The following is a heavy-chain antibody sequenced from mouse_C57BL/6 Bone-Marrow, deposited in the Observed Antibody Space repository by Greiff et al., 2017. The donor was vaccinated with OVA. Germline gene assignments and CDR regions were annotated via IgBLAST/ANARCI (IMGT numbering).Heavy chain of an antibody. CDR1: GFSLTSYG. Sequence: QVHVKQSGPGLVQPSQSLSITCTVSGFSLTSYGVHWVRQSPGKGLEWLGVIWSGGSTDYNAAFISRLSISKDNSKSQVFFKMNSLQADDTAIYYCARYYGSSYDYYAMDYWGQGTSVTVSS. CDR2: IWSGGST. CDR3: ARYYGSSYDYYAMDY. D-gene: IGHD1-1*01. V-gene: IGHV2-2*01. J-gene: IGHJ4*01.